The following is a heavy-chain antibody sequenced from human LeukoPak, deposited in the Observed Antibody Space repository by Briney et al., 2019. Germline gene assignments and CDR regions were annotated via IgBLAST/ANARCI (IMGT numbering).Heavy chain of an antibody. CDR2: VKHDGSEK. Sequence: PGGSLRLSCAVSGFTFSSYWMSWVRQAPGKGLEWVASVKHDGSEKYYVDSVKGRFTISSGNAKNSLYLQMNTLRAEDTAVYYCVRDRSASSGRDYWGQGTLVTVSS. CDR1: GFTFSSYW. D-gene: IGHD1-26*01. CDR3: VRDRSASSGRDY. J-gene: IGHJ4*02. V-gene: IGHV3-7*01.